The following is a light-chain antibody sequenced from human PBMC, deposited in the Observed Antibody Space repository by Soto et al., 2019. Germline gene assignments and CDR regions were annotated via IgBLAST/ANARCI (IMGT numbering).Light chain of an antibody. CDR1: QSISSW. J-gene: IGKJ4*01. CDR2: KAS. V-gene: IGKV1-5*03. CDR3: QQYNSYPLT. Sequence: DIQMTQSPSTLSASVGDRVTITCRASQSISSWLAWYQHKPGKAPNLLIYKASSLESGLPTRFSGSGSGTESPLPISSQPPDDFAPYYCQQYNSYPLTSGGGTKVEIK.